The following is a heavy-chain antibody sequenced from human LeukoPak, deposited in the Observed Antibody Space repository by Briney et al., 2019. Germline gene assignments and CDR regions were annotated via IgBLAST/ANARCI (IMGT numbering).Heavy chain of an antibody. V-gene: IGHV4-39*01. CDR2: IYYSGST. CDR1: GGSISSSSYY. CDR3: ARHGGRDGRWLQFLKGERRGFDY. J-gene: IGHJ4*02. D-gene: IGHD5-24*01. Sequence: PSETLSLTCTVSGGSISSSSYYWGWIRQPPGKGLEWIGSIYYSGSTYYNPSLKSRVTISVDTSKNQFSLKLSSVTAADTAVYYCARHGGRDGRWLQFLKGERRGFDYWGQGTLVTVSS.